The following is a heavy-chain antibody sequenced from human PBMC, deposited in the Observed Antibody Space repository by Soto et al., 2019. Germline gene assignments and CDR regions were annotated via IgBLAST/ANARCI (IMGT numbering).Heavy chain of an antibody. CDR3: ARQSYCSGGSCYLRAFAI. CDR1: GGSISSSSYY. V-gene: IGHV4-39*01. Sequence: SETLSLTCTVSGGSISSSSYYWGWIRQPPGKGLEWIGSIYYSGSTYYNPSLKSRVTISVDTSKNQFSLKLSSVTAADTAVYYCARQSYCSGGSCYLRAFAIWGQGTMVTVSS. D-gene: IGHD2-15*01. CDR2: IYYSGST. J-gene: IGHJ3*02.